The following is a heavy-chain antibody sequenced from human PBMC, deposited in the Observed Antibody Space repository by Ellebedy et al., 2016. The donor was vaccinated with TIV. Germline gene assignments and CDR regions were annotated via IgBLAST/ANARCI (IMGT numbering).Heavy chain of an antibody. V-gene: IGHV4-34*01. CDR2: INHSGST. D-gene: IGHD6-19*01. J-gene: IGHJ4*02. Sequence: MPSETLSLTCAVHGGSLSSDYWSWIRQSPEKGLEWIGEINHSGSTSYNPSLKSRVSISVDTPKKQFSLKLSSVTAADTPVYYCARAFQYSSGWAFDYWGQGTLVTVSS. CDR1: GGSLSSDY. CDR3: ARAFQYSSGWAFDY.